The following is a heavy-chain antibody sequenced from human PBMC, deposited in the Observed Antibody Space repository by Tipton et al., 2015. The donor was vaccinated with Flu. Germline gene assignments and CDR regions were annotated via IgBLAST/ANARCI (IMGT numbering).Heavy chain of an antibody. Sequence: GLVKPSQTLSLTCAISGVSVSSNTAAWNWIRQSPSGGLEWLGRTYYRSNWYNDYAVSVKSRITINPDTAKNQFSLQLNSVTPEDTALYYCTGVAGRGGISSYYNGMDVWGQGPPVTASS. CDR3: TGVAGRGGISSYYNGMDV. V-gene: IGHV6-1*01. J-gene: IGHJ6*02. CDR1: GVSVSSNTAA. CDR2: TYYRSNWYN. D-gene: IGHD3-16*01.